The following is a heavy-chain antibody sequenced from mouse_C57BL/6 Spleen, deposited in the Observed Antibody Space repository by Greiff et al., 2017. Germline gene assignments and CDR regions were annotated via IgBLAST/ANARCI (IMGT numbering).Heavy chain of an antibody. V-gene: IGHV5-9-1*02. D-gene: IGHD2-1*01. CDR3: TRDHYGNYDY. CDR1: GFTFSSYA. J-gene: IGHJ2*01. CDR2: ISSGGDYI. Sequence: EVMLVESGEGLVKPGGSLKLSCAASGFTFSSYAMSWVRQTPEKRLEWVAYISSGGDYIYYAETVKGRFTISRDNARNTLYLQMSRLKSEDTAMYYCTRDHYGNYDYWGQGTTLTVSS.